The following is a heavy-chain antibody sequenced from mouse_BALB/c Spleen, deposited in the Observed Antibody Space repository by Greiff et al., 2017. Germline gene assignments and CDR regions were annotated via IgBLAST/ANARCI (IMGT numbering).Heavy chain of an antibody. J-gene: IGHJ1*01. CDR1: GFTFSSYY. Sequence: VMLVESGGGLVKLGGSLKLSCAASGFTFSSYYMSWVRQTPEKRLELVAAINSNGGSTYYPDTVKGRFTISRDNAKNTLYLQMSSLKSEDTALYYCARHGGNYAYFDVWGAGTTVTVSS. CDR3: ARHGGNYAYFDV. CDR2: INSNGGST. D-gene: IGHD2-1*01. V-gene: IGHV5-6-2*01.